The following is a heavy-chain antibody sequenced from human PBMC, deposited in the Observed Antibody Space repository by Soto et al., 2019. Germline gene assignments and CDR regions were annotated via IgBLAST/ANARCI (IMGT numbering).Heavy chain of an antibody. V-gene: IGHV3-23*01. CDR3: AIFPSPASWGAIDY. D-gene: IGHD7-27*01. CDR2: ISGSGGST. J-gene: IGHJ4*02. CDR1: GFTFSSYA. Sequence: GGSLRLSCAASGFTFSSYAMSWVRQAPGKGLEWVSAISGSGGSTYYADSVKGRFTISRDNSKNTLYLQMNSLRAEDTAVYYCAIFPSPASWGAIDYWGQGTLVTVSS.